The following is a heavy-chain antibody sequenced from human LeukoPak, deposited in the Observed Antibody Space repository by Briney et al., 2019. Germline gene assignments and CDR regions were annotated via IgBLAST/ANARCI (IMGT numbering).Heavy chain of an antibody. Sequence: GGSLRLSCAASGFTFSSYWMSWVRQAPGKGLEWVANIKEDGSEKYYADSVKGRFTISRNNGKNSLYLQMNSLRAEDTAVYYCARTLAARHTSGYIDYWGQGTLVTVSS. J-gene: IGHJ4*02. V-gene: IGHV3-7*01. D-gene: IGHD3-22*01. CDR3: ARTLAARHTSGYIDY. CDR1: GFTFSSYW. CDR2: IKEDGSEK.